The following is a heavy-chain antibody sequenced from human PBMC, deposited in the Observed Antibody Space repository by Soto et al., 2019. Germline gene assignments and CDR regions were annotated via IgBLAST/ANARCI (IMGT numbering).Heavy chain of an antibody. CDR1: GYSFSSHA. D-gene: IGHD6-13*01. CDR2: IIPVFGTP. CDR3: ARGGALSTSWYWGDGLDS. J-gene: IGHJ4*02. V-gene: IGHV1-69*06. Sequence: QVQLEQSGSEVKKSGSSVKVSCKASGYSFSSHAITWVRQAPGQGLEWMGGIIPVFGTPSYAQKFQGRVTISADKSPNPSYLELRSLRSEDTAVYYCARGGALSTSWYWGDGLDSWGQGTQVTVSS.